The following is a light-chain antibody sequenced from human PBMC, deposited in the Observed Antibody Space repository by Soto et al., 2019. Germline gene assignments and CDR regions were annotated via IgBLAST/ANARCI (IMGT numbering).Light chain of an antibody. CDR2: WAS. CDR3: QQYYATPPYT. CDR1: QSVLYSSNNKNY. Sequence: DIVMTQSPDSLAVSLGERATINCKSSQSVLYSSNNKNYLAWYQQKPGQPPKLLIYWASTRASGVPDRFSGSGSGTDFTLTISSLQAEDVAVYYCQQYYATPPYTFGQGTKVEIK. J-gene: IGKJ2*01. V-gene: IGKV4-1*01.